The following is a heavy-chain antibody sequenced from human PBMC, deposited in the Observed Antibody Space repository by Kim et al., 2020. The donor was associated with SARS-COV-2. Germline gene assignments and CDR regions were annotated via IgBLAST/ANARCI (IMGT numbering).Heavy chain of an antibody. CDR3: AKGGCGGDCYLDY. CDR1: GFTFSSYA. CDR2: IYSGGSTT. D-gene: IGHD2-21*02. V-gene: IGHV3-23*03. Sequence: GGSLRLSCAASGFTFSSYAMSWVRQAPGKGLEWVSFIYSGGSTTYYADSVKGRFTISRDNSKNTLYLQMNSLRAEDTAVYYCAKGGCGGDCYLDYWGQGTLVTVSS. J-gene: IGHJ4*02.